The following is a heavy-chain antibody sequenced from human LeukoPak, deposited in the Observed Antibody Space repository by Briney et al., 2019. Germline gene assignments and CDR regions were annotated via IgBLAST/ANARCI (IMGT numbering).Heavy chain of an antibody. CDR3: AKEPYNSATYYFDY. V-gene: IGHV3-23*01. D-gene: IGHD6-19*01. CDR2: VSGSGGST. CDR1: GFTFSNYA. J-gene: IGHJ4*02. Sequence: GGSLRLSCAASGFTFSNYAMTWVRQVPGKGVEWVSGVSGSGGSTYYADSVKGRFTISRDNYKNSLYLQMNSLRAEDTAVYYCAKEPYNSATYYFDYWGQGTLVTVSS.